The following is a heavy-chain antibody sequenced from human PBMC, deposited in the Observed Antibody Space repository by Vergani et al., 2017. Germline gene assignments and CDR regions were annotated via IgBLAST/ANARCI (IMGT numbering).Heavy chain of an antibody. CDR1: GYDFTSYA. V-gene: IGHV1-18*04. J-gene: IGHJ4*02. D-gene: IGHD3-22*01. CDR2: INTDDGKT. CDR3: TRGWYYDSIAYWAY. Sequence: QVQLVQSGIEVKKPGASVKVSCQASGYDFTSYAINWVRQAPGQGLEWMGWINTDDGKTDFAQKIQGRVTLTIDTSTSTAYMELRSLRSEDTAVYYCTRGWYYDSIAYWAYWGQGTLVTVSS.